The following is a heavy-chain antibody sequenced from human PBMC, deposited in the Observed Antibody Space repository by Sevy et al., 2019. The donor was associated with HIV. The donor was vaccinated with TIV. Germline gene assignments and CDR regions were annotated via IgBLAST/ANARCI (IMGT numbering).Heavy chain of an antibody. V-gene: IGHV3-49*04. CDR3: TRWKRAQSIFDY. D-gene: IGHD1-1*01. Sequence: GGSLRLSCTGSGFTFGDYAMSWVRQAPGKGLEWVAFLKHKAYGGTLDYAASVKGRFSISRDDSKSIAHLQMNDLKTEDTAIYYCTRWKRAQSIFDYWGQGALVTVSS. CDR2: LKHKAYGGTL. J-gene: IGHJ4*02. CDR1: GFTFGDYA.